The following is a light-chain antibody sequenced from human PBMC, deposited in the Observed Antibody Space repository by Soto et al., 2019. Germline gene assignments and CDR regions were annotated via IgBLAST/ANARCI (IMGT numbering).Light chain of an antibody. J-gene: IGKJ5*01. CDR1: QDIRNV. CDR3: LQYGSEPFT. CDR2: AAS. Sequence: DMQMTQSPASLSASVGDRATISCRASQDIRNVLGWYQQKPGKAPKRLIYAASSSRSGVPSRFSASGSGSVLTLTVVGPEPEDFAACAFLQYGSEPFTFGQGIRLEIK. V-gene: IGKV1-17*01.